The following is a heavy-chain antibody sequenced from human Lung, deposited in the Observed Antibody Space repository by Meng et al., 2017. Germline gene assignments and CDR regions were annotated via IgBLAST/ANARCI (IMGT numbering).Heavy chain of an antibody. V-gene: IGHV1-69*13. CDR1: GGSFSTHT. Sequence: QVQLVQSRAEVKKPGSSVKVACKTSGGSFSTHTFSWVRQAPGQGLEWMGGLIAVFDKTKAAPRFQDRVTFTADESTSTAYMELSSLTFDDTAVYFCARGRRNEPLFDYWGQGTLVTVSS. J-gene: IGHJ4*02. CDR2: LIAVFDKT. D-gene: IGHD1-14*01. CDR3: ARGRRNEPLFDY.